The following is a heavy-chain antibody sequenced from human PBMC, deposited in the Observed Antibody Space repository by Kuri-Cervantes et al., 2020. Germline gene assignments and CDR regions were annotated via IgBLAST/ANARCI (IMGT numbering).Heavy chain of an antibody. J-gene: IGHJ6*02. D-gene: IGHD3-10*01. CDR2: VSNSSSTI. CDR1: GFTFSSYG. CDR3: ATATPLWFGELLFYDGGRGGMDV. Sequence: GESLKISCAASGFTFSSYGMNWVRQAPGKGLEWVSYVSNSSSTIYYADSVKGQFTISRDNAKNSLYLQMNSLRAEDTAVYYCATATPLWFGELLFYDGGRGGMDVWGQGTTVTVSS. V-gene: IGHV3-48*01.